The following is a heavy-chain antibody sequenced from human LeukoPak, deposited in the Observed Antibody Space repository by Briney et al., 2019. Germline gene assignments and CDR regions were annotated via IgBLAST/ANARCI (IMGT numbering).Heavy chain of an antibody. V-gene: IGHV3-23*01. D-gene: IGHD2-8*02. CDR1: GFAFSTYA. CDR2: ISSSDGGS. Sequence: GGSLRLSCEASGFAFSTYAMSWVRQAPGKGLQWVSGISSSDGGSYYTGSVEGRFAISRDNSKNTVYLQMNNLRAEDTAVYYCAKCMSGSGVCLNFDHWGQGTLVAVSS. CDR3: AKCMSGSGVCLNFDH. J-gene: IGHJ4*02.